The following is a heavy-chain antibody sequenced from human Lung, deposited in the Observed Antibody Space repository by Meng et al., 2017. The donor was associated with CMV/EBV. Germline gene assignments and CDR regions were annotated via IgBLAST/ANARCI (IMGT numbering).Heavy chain of an antibody. CDR1: GYTFTGYY. D-gene: IGHD2-15*01. J-gene: IGHJ5*02. Sequence: ASVKVSXKASGYTFTGYYMHWVRQAPGQGLEWMGWINPNSGSTNYAQKFQGRVTMTRDTSISTAYMELSRLRSDDTAVYYCARELDLQLGYCSGGSCYGRGNWFDPWGQGTLVTVSS. CDR3: ARELDLQLGYCSGGSCYGRGNWFDP. V-gene: IGHV1-2*02. CDR2: INPNSGST.